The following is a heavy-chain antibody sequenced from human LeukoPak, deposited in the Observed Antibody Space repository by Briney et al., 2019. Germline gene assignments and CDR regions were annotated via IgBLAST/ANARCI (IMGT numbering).Heavy chain of an antibody. CDR1: GFTFSSYA. V-gene: IGHV3-64D*06. D-gene: IGHD2-15*01. J-gene: IGHJ4*02. CDR2: ISSNGGST. Sequence: GGSLRLSCSASGFTFSSYAMHWVRQAPGKGLEYVSAISSNGGSTYYADSVKGRFTTSRDNSKNTLYLQMSSLRAEDTAVYYCVKGYVGPVVVVAAIFWGQGTLVTVSS. CDR3: VKGYVGPVVVVAAIF.